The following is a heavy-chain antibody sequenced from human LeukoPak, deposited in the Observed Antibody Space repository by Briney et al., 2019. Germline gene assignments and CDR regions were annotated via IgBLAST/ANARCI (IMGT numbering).Heavy chain of an antibody. V-gene: IGHV3-9*01. Sequence: PGGSLRLSCAASGFTFDDYAMHWVRQAPGKGLEGVSGISWNSGSIGYADSVKGRFTISRDNAKNSLYLQMNSLRAEDTALYYCARGGIAVAGTIEYWGQGTLVTVSS. CDR1: GFTFDDYA. CDR2: ISWNSGSI. J-gene: IGHJ4*02. CDR3: ARGGIAVAGTIEY. D-gene: IGHD6-19*01.